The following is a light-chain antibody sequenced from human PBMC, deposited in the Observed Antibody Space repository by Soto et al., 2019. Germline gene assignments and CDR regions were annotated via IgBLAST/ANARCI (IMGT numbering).Light chain of an antibody. V-gene: IGLV2-14*01. CDR2: QVT. CDR1: SSDIGYYNY. CDR3: SSYTSSSTL. Sequence: QSALTQPASVSGSPGQSITISCTGTSSDIGYYNYVSWFQQHPGKAPKLIISQVTNRPSGISTRFSGSKSGNTASLTISGLQAEDEADYYCSSYTSSSTLFGTGTKLTVL. J-gene: IGLJ1*01.